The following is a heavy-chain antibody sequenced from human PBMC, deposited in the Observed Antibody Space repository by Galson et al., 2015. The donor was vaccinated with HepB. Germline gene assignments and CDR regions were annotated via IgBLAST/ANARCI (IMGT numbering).Heavy chain of an antibody. CDR2: IYYSGST. CDR1: GGSINNYY. V-gene: IGHV4-59*01. Sequence: ETLSLTCTVSGGSINNYYWSWIRQPPGKGLEWIGYIYYSGSTNYNPSLKSRVTMSVDTSQNQFSLKLSSVTAADTAVYYCAREGYYDSSGYYLNWLDPWGHGTLVTVSS. CDR3: AREGYYDSSGYYLNWLDP. J-gene: IGHJ5*02. D-gene: IGHD3-22*01.